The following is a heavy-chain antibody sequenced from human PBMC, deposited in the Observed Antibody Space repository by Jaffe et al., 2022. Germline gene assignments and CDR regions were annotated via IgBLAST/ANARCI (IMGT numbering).Heavy chain of an antibody. V-gene: IGHV3-21*01. J-gene: IGHJ4*02. CDR1: GFTFSSYS. Sequence: EVQLVESGGGLVKPGGSLRLSCAASGFTFSSYSMNWVRQAPGKGLEWVSSISSSSSYIYYADSVKGRFTISRDNAKNSLYLQMNSLRAEDTAVYYCARAGAYGDYVGDYWGQGTLVTVSS. CDR3: ARAGAYGDYVGDY. CDR2: ISSSSSYI. D-gene: IGHD4-17*01.